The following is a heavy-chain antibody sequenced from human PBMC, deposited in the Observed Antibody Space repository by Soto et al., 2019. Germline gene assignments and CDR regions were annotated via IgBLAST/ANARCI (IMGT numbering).Heavy chain of an antibody. D-gene: IGHD2-21*02. CDR3: AKGTEKGDRHYYYYYGMDV. Sequence: ESGGGVVQPGRSLRLSCAASGFTFSGYGMHWVRQAPGKGLEWVAVISYDGFNKYYGDSVKGRFTISRDNSKNTLYLQMNSLRAEDTAVYYCAKGTEKGDRHYYYYYGMDVWGQGTTVTVSS. V-gene: IGHV3-30*18. CDR1: GFTFSGYG. J-gene: IGHJ6*02. CDR2: ISYDGFNK.